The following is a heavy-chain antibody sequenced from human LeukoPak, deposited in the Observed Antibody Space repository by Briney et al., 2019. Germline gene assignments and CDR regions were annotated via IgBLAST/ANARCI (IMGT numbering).Heavy chain of an antibody. CDR3: ARGIYCSSTSCYYYYYMDV. D-gene: IGHD2-2*01. V-gene: IGHV4-4*07. CDR1: GGSISSYY. J-gene: IGHJ6*03. Sequence: PSETLSLTCTVSGGSISSYYWSWIRQPAGKGLEWIGRIYTSGSTNYNPSLKSRVTMSVDTSKNQFSLKLSPVTAADTAVYYCARGIYCSSTSCYYYYYMDVWGKGTTVTVSS. CDR2: IYTSGST.